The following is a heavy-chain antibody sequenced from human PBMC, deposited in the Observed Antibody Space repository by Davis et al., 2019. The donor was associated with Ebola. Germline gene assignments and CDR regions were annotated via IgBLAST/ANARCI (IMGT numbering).Heavy chain of an antibody. CDR1: GGSISSGDYY. J-gene: IGHJ6*04. D-gene: IGHD4-17*01. V-gene: IGHV4-30-4*01. CDR2: IYYSGST. CDR3: ARVRLDGDQIYYYYGMDV. Sequence: SETLSLTCTVSGGSISSGDYYWSWIRQPPGKGLEWIGYIYYSGSTYYNPSLKSRVTISVDTSKNQFSLKLSSVTAADTAVYYCARVRLDGDQIYYYYGMDVWGKGTTVTVSS.